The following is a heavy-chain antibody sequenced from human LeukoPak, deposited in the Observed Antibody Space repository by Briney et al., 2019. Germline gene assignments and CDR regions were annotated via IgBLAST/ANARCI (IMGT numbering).Heavy chain of an antibody. V-gene: IGHV4-34*01. Sequence: KTSETLSLTCAVYGGSFSGYYWSWIRQPPGKGLEWIGEINHSGSTNYNPSLKSRVTISVDPSKNQFSLKLSSVTAADTAVYYCARHATWAQFDYWGQGTLVTVSS. CDR3: ARHATWAQFDY. CDR1: GGSFSGYY. CDR2: INHSGST. D-gene: IGHD7-27*01. J-gene: IGHJ4*02.